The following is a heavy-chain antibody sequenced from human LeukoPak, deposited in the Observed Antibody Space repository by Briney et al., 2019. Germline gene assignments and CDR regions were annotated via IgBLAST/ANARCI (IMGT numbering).Heavy chain of an antibody. CDR3: AKVGYGDLDQ. V-gene: IGHV3-23*01. CDR1: GFTFSSYA. CDR2: ISGPGEFT. D-gene: IGHD4-17*01. Sequence: GGSLRLPCAASGFTFSSYAMSWVRQAPGKGLEWVSSISGPGEFTYYAESVKGRCTISRDNPENTVYLQMSRLRVDDTAVYYCAKVGYGDLDQWGQGTLVPVSS. J-gene: IGHJ4*02.